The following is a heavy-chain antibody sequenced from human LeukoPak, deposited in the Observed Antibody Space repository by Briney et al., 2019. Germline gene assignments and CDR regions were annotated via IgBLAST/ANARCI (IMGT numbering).Heavy chain of an antibody. D-gene: IGHD1-26*01. Sequence: GGSLRLSCAASGFTFSSYAMSWVRQAPGKGLEWVGRIRSKPDGGTADYAAPVKGRFSPSRDDSKNTLYLQMNSLKSEDTAVYYCTRDLGAYAQWGQGTLVTVSS. CDR3: TRDLGAYAQ. J-gene: IGHJ4*02. V-gene: IGHV3-15*01. CDR1: GFTFSSYA. CDR2: IRSKPDGGTA.